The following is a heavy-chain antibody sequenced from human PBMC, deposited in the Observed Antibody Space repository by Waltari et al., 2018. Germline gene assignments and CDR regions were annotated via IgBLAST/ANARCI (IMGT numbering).Heavy chain of an antibody. CDR1: GFIFTASG. CDR3: GNGKIWSDYPFDY. J-gene: IGHJ4*02. D-gene: IGHD3-3*01. Sequence: DVQLLDSGGGLVQPGGSLRLSCVASGFIFTASGMSWVRQAPGEGRGGISTIAGSAETVHDADSWSGRFTRTRDNSKNTLLLQMNSLRADDTAVYYCGNGKIWSDYPFDYWGQGTLVTVSS. V-gene: IGHV3-23*01. CDR2: IAGSAETV.